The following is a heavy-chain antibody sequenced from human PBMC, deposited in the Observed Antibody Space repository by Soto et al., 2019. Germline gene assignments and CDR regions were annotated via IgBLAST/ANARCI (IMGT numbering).Heavy chain of an antibody. CDR2: ISYDGSNK. V-gene: IGHV3-30*18. J-gene: IGHJ4*02. D-gene: IGHD2-15*01. CDR1: GFTFSSYG. CDR3: AKAGGHCSGGSCYDY. Sequence: GGSLRLSCAASGFTFSSYGMHWVRQAPGKGLEWVAVISYDGSNKYYADSVKGRFTISRDNSKNTLYLQMNSLRAEDTAVYYCAKAGGHCSGGSCYDYWGQGTLVTVSS.